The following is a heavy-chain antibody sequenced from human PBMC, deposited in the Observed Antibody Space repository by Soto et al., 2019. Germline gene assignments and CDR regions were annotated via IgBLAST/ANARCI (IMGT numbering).Heavy chain of an antibody. D-gene: IGHD6-6*01. Sequence: GGSLRLSCAASGFSFIDYYMNWIRQAPGKGLEWVSFVSSSGSSTKYADSVKGRLTISRDNAKNSLYLQMNSLRAEDTAVYYCARGTAACPLLLDYWGQGTPVTVSS. J-gene: IGHJ4*02. V-gene: IGHV3-11*06. CDR3: ARGTAACPLLLDY. CDR1: GFSFIDYY. CDR2: VSSSGSST.